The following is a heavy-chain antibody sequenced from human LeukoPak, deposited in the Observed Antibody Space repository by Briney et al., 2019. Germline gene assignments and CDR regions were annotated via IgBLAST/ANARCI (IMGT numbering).Heavy chain of an antibody. D-gene: IGHD1-26*01. CDR2: ISGSGGST. CDR3: AKRLSSGSYFAAFDY. CDR1: GFTFSSYA. V-gene: IGHV3-23*01. Sequence: PGGSLRLSCAASGFTFSSYAMSWVRQAPGKGLEWVSAISGSGGSTYYADSVKGRFTISRDNSKNTLYLQMNSLRAEDTAVYYCAKRLSSGSYFAAFDYWGQGTLVTVSS. J-gene: IGHJ4*02.